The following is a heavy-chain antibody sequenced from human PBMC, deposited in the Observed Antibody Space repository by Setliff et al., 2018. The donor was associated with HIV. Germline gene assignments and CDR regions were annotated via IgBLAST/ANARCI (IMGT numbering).Heavy chain of an antibody. CDR1: GYIFTDYY. CDR3: AADNYNCNSFDS. Sequence: ASVKVSCKASGYIFTDYYIHGVRQDPGQGLEWMGWINPNGGYTNNGQKFLGRVTMTQDTSFTTAYLELSRLGSDDTAVYYCAADNYNCNSFDSWGQGSLVTVSS. D-gene: IGHD3-3*01. V-gene: IGHV1-2*02. J-gene: IGHJ4*02. CDR2: INPNGGYT.